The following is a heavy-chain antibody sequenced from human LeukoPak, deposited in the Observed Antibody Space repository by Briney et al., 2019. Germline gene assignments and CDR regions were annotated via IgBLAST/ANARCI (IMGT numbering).Heavy chain of an antibody. J-gene: IGHJ4*02. D-gene: IGHD5-18*01. CDR3: AKTYVDTTFFDS. Sequence: PRGCLRLACSASGLSVVNYATGSGRRGPGGGVGWVSAISCRGGTKSYADSVKGRFAISSDNSKNTLYLQMTSLRAEDTAVYYCAKTYVDTTFFDSWGQGTRVTVSS. V-gene: IGHV3-23*01. CDR1: GLSVVNYA. CDR2: ISCRGGTK.